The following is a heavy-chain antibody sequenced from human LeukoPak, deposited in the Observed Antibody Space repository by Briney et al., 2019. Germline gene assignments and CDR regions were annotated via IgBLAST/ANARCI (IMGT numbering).Heavy chain of an antibody. CDR1: GYSFTNYG. V-gene: IGHV1-18*01. J-gene: IGHJ3*02. CDR3: ARPLSRFGELYDAFDI. CDR2: ISAYNGNA. Sequence: GASVKVSCKASGYSFTNYGVTWVRQAPGQGLEWMGWISAYNGNANYAQKLQGRVTMTTDTSTSTAYMEPRSLRSDDTAVYYCARPLSRFGELYDAFDIWGQGTMVTVSS. D-gene: IGHD3-10*01.